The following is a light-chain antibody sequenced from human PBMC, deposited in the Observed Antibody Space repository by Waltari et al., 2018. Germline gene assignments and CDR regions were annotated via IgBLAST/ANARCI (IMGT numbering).Light chain of an antibody. CDR2: AAS. J-gene: IGKJ1*01. V-gene: IGKV3-20*01. CDR1: QSVSQY. CDR3: QNHERLPAT. Sequence: IVLTQSPGTLSLSPGERATLSCRASQSVSQYLAWYQQRPGQAPRLLIYAASTRATGIPDRFSGSGCGTDFSLNISRLEPEDFAVYYCQNHERLPATFGQGTKVEIK.